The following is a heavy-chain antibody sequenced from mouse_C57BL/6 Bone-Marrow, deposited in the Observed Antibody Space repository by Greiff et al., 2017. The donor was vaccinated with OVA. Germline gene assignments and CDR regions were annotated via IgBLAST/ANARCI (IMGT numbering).Heavy chain of an antibody. V-gene: IGHV1-69*01. CDR2: IDPSDSYT. CDR1: GYTFTSYW. D-gene: IGHD6-1*01. Sequence: VQLQQPGAELVMPGASVKLSCTASGYTFTSYWMHWVKQRPAQGLEWIGEIDPSDSYTNYNQKFKGKSTLTVDKSSSTAYMQLSSLTSEDSAVYYCAALSRAYWGQGTLVTVSA. CDR3: AALSRAY. J-gene: IGHJ3*01.